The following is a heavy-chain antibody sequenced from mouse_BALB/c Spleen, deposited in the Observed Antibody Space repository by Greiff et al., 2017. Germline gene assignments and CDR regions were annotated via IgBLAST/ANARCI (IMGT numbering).Heavy chain of an antibody. Sequence: EVKLVESGGGLVQPGGSRKLSCAASGFTFSSFGMHWVRQAPEKGLEWVAYISSGSSTIYYADTVKGRFTISRDNPKNTLFLQMTSLRSEDTAMYYCARGHGNYYAMDYWGQGTSVTVSS. CDR2: ISSGSSTI. CDR1: GFTFSSFG. J-gene: IGHJ4*01. D-gene: IGHD2-1*01. V-gene: IGHV5-17*02. CDR3: ARGHGNYYAMDY.